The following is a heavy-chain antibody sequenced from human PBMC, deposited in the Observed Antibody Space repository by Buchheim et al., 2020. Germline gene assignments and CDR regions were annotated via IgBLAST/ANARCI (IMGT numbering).Heavy chain of an antibody. V-gene: IGHV5-51*01. Sequence: EVQLVQSGAEVKKPGESLKISCRGSGYNFVSYWIAWVRQMPGKGLEWMGIIYPGDSDTRYSPSFQGKVTISADKSISTAYPQWSSLKASDTAMYYCARAGYTYGANYDMDVWGQGTT. CDR1: GYNFVSYW. CDR2: IYPGDSDT. D-gene: IGHD5-18*01. J-gene: IGHJ6*02. CDR3: ARAGYTYGANYDMDV.